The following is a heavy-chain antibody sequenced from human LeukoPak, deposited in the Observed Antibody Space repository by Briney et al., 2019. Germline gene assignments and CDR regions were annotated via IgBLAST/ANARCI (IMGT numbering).Heavy chain of an antibody. Sequence: PGGSLRLSCAASGFIFSNYEINWVRQAPGEGMEWGSYIRTRGTEIYYTDSVKGRSTISRDNAKNSLYLQLNSLRADDTAVYYCARVAQWVLDYCGDGALFT. CDR2: IRTRGTEI. D-gene: IGHD1-26*01. V-gene: IGHV3-48*03. J-gene: IGHJ4*03. CDR3: ARVAQWVLDY. CDR1: GFIFSNYE.